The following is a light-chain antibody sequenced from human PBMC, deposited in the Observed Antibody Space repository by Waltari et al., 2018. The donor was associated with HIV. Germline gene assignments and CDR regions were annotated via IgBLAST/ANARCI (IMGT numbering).Light chain of an antibody. CDR2: EVS. V-gene: IGLV2-23*02. CDR3: CSNVRNVI. J-gene: IGLJ2*01. Sequence: QSALTQPASVSGSPGQSITISCTRTSSDVAPYKLVSWYQQHPGKAPKLMIYEVSKRPSGDSDRFSGSKSGDTASLTISGLQAEDEADYYCCSNVRNVIFGGGTKLTVL. CDR1: SSDVAPYKL.